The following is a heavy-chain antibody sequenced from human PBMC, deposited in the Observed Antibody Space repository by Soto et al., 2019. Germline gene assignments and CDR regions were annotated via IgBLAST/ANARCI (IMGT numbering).Heavy chain of an antibody. CDR1: GFTFSSYG. CDR3: AIASGVTIREDSFDI. J-gene: IGHJ3*02. V-gene: IGHV3-33*01. D-gene: IGHD5-12*01. Sequence: QVQLVESGGGVVQPGRSLRLSCAASGFTFSSYGMHWVRQAPGKGLEWVAVIWYDGSNKYYADSVKGRFTISRDNSKNTLYLQMNSLRAEDTAVYYCAIASGVTIREDSFDIWGQGTMVTVSS. CDR2: IWYDGSNK.